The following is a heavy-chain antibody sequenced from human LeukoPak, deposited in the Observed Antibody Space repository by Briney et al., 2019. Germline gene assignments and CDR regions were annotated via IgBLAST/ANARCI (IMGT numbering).Heavy chain of an antibody. J-gene: IGHJ4*02. D-gene: IGHD6-19*01. CDR1: GGPISSSPYY. Sequence: PSETLSLTCSVSGGPISSSPYYWGWIRQSPGKGLEWIGNIYYSGSTHYNPSLKSRLTISVDTSKYLFSLKLTSVTAADTAIYYCARQWYSSGWYGDWGQGILVTVSS. CDR2: IYYSGST. CDR3: ARQWYSSGWYGD. V-gene: IGHV4-39*01.